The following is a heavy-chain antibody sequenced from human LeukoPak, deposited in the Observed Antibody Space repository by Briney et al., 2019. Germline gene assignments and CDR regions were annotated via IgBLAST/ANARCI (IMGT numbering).Heavy chain of an antibody. CDR1: GYTFTSYG. V-gene: IGHV1-18*01. CDR3: ARDLYRDSLPVSWFDP. J-gene: IGHJ5*02. Sequence: ASVKVSCKASGYTFTSYGISWVRQAPGQGLEWMGWISDYNGNTNYAQKLEGRVTMTTDTSTSTAYMELRSLRSDDTAVYYCARDLYRDSLPVSWFDPWGQGTLVTVSS. D-gene: IGHD4-11*01. CDR2: ISDYNGNT.